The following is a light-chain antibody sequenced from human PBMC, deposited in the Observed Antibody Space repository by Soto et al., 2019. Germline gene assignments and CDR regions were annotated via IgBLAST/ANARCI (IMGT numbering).Light chain of an antibody. Sequence: DIQMTQSPSAMSASVGDSIPITCRASQGINNHLVWFQQKPGKVPQRLIYAASRLQSGVPSTFSGSGSGTEFTLTISSLQPEDSATYYCLQHNSYPLTFGGGTKVEI. CDR2: AAS. CDR1: QGINNH. J-gene: IGKJ4*01. V-gene: IGKV1-17*03. CDR3: LQHNSYPLT.